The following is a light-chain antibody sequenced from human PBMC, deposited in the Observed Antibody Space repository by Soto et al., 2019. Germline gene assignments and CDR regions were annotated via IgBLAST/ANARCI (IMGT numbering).Light chain of an antibody. CDR2: GAS. V-gene: IGKV3-20*01. CDR1: QSVSSSY. CDR3: QQYGSSFT. Sequence: EIVLTQSPGTLSLSPGERATISCRASQSVSSSYLAWYQQQPGQAPRLLIYGASSRATVIPDRFSGSGSGTDLTLTISRMDPEDVAVYYCQQYGSSFTFGPGTKVDIK. J-gene: IGKJ3*01.